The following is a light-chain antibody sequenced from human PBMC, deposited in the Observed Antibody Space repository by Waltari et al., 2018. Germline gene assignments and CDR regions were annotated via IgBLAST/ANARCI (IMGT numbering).Light chain of an antibody. CDR3: NSRDSRGHPLV. J-gene: IGLJ1*01. CDR2: GKN. V-gene: IGLV3-19*01. Sequence: SSELTQDPVVSVALGQTVRITCQGDSLSYYNANWYHQKPGQAPVLVMYGKNNRPSGIPDRFSGSYSGTTASLIITGAQAEDEGDYYCNSRDSRGHPLVFGTGTKVTVL. CDR1: SLSYYN.